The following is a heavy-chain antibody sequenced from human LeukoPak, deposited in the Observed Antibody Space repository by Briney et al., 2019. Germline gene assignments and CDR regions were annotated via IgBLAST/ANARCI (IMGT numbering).Heavy chain of an antibody. CDR1: GGSISSYY. Sequence: SETLSLTCTVSGGSISSYYWSWIRQPPGKGLEWIGYIYTSGSTNYNPSLKSRVTISVDPSKNQFSLKLSSVTAADTAVYYCARHVYDFWSGYQYMDVWGKGTTVTVSS. CDR2: IYTSGST. D-gene: IGHD3-3*01. CDR3: ARHVYDFWSGYQYMDV. V-gene: IGHV4-4*09. J-gene: IGHJ6*03.